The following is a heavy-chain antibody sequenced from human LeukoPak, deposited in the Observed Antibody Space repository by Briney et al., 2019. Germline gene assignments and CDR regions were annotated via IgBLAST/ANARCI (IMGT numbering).Heavy chain of an antibody. CDR3: ARNDYGDYDKIWFDP. D-gene: IGHD4-17*01. CDR2: INPNSGGT. J-gene: IGHJ5*02. Sequence: GASVKVSCKASGYTFTGYYMHWVRQAPGQGLEWMGWINPNSGGTNYAQKFQGRVTMTRDTSISTAYMELSRLRSDDTAVYYCARNDYGDYDKIWFDPWGQGTLVTVSS. V-gene: IGHV1-2*02. CDR1: GYTFTGYY.